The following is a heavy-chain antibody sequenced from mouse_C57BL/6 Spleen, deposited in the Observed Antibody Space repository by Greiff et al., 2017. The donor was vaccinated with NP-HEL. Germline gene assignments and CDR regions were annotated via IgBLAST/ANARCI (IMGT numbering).Heavy chain of an antibody. D-gene: IGHD1-1*01. Sequence: VQLQQSGAELVRPGASVKLSCTASGFNIKDDYMHWVKQRPEQGLEWIGWIDPENGDTEYASKFQGKATITADTSSNTAYLQLSSLTSEDTAVYYCTHYYDGSSYYFDYWGQGTTLTVSS. J-gene: IGHJ2*01. CDR2: IDPENGDT. CDR1: GFNIKDDY. V-gene: IGHV14-4*01. CDR3: THYYDGSSYYFDY.